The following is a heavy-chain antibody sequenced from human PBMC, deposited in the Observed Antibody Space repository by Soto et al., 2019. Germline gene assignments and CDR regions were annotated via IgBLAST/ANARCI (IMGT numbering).Heavy chain of an antibody. D-gene: IGHD3-22*01. CDR3: ARLDYYDSSGYYYAHGYYGMDV. V-gene: IGHV5-51*01. CDR1: GYSFTSYW. Sequence: PGESLKISCKGSGYSFTSYWIGWVRQMPGKGLEWMGIIYPGDSDTRYSPSFQGQVTISADKSISTAYLQWSSLKASDTAMYYCARLDYYDSSGYYYAHGYYGMDVWGQGTTVTVSS. J-gene: IGHJ6*02. CDR2: IYPGDSDT.